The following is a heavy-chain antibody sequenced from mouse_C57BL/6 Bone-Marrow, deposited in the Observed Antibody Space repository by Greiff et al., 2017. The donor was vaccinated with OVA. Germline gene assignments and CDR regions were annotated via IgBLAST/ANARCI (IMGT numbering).Heavy chain of an antibody. CDR3: ARRDYGYAMDY. CDR1: GFTFSSYG. CDR2: ISSGGSYT. Sequence: EVKVVESGGDLVKPGGSLKLSCAASGFTFSSYGMSWVRQTPDKRLEWVATISSGGSYTYYPDSVKGRFTISRDNAKNTLYLQMSRLKSEDTAMYYCARRDYGYAMDYWGQGTAVTVSS. J-gene: IGHJ4*01. D-gene: IGHD2-4*01. V-gene: IGHV5-6*02.